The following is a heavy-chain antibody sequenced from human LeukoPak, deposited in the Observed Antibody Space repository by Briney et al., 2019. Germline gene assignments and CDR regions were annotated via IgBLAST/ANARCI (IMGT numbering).Heavy chain of an antibody. Sequence: SETLSLTCAVYGGSFSGYYWSWIRQPPGKGLEWIGEINHSGSTNYNPSLKSRVTISVDTSKNQFSLKLSSVTAADTAVYYCARHRRGYYYGSGSYPNYFDYWGQGTLVTVSS. V-gene: IGHV4-34*01. CDR3: ARHRRGYYYGSGSYPNYFDY. D-gene: IGHD3-10*01. J-gene: IGHJ4*02. CDR1: GGSFSGYY. CDR2: INHSGST.